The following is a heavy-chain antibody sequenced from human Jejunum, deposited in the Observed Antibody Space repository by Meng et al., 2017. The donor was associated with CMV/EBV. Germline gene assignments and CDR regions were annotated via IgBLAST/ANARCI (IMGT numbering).Heavy chain of an antibody. D-gene: IGHD3-22*01. CDR3: SRGPYYYESSGYYGGQSNWFDP. J-gene: IGHJ5*02. V-gene: IGHV1-46*04. CDR2: INPSSGST. Sequence: MHWVRQAPGQGLEWMGIINPSSGSTTYARKLQGRVTMTRDPSTSTFYMELSSLTSEDTAVYFCSRGPYYYESSGYYGGQSNWFDPWGQGTQVTVS.